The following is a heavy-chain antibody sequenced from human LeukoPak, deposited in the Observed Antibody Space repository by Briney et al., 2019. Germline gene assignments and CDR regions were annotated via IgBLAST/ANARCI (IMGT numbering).Heavy chain of an antibody. D-gene: IGHD2-15*01. CDR3: ARDRVAYCSGGSCHSGDD. CDR1: GFTFSSYS. CDR2: ISSSSSYI. J-gene: IGHJ4*02. V-gene: IGHV3-21*01. Sequence: GGSLSLSCAASGFTFSSYSMNWVRQAPGKGLEWVSSISSSSSYIYYADSVKGRFTISRDNAKNSLYLQMNSLRAEDTAVYYCARDRVAYCSGGSCHSGDDWGQGTLVTVSS.